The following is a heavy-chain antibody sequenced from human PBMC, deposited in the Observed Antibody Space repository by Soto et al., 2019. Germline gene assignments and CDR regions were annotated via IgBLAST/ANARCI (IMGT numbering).Heavy chain of an antibody. J-gene: IGHJ4*02. CDR1: GYTFTGYY. D-gene: IGHD4-17*01. Sequence: ASVKVSCKASGYTFTGYYMHWVRQAPGQGLEWMGWINPNSGGTNYAQKFQGWVTMTRDTSISTAYMELSRLRSDDTAVYYCAREDYGGNSDFDYWGQGTLVTVS. CDR3: AREDYGGNSDFDY. V-gene: IGHV1-2*04. CDR2: INPNSGGT.